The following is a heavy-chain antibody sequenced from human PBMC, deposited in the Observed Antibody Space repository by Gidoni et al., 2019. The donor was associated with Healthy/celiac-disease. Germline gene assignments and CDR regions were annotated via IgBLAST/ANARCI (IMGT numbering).Heavy chain of an antibody. V-gene: IGHV1-69*01. Sequence: QVQLVQSGAEVKKPGSSVQVSCKASGGTFSSYAISWVRQAPGQGLEWMGGIIPIFGTANYAQKFQGRVTITADESTSTAYMELSSLRSEDTAVYYCARVPAMVTGGYYYGMDVWGQGTTVTVSS. D-gene: IGHD5-18*01. CDR2: IIPIFGTA. J-gene: IGHJ6*02. CDR1: GGTFSSYA. CDR3: ARVPAMVTGGYYYGMDV.